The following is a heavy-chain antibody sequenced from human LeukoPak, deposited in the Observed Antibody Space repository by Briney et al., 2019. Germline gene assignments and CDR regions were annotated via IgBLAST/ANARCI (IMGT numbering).Heavy chain of an antibody. D-gene: IGHD3-10*01. CDR2: ISGSGGST. Sequence: GGSLRLSCAASGFTFSSYAMGWVRQAPGKGLEWVSAISGSGGSTYYADSVKGRFTISRDNSKNTLYLQMNSLRAEDTAVYYCAKAEMVRGVISPTDYWGQGTLVTVSS. V-gene: IGHV3-23*01. CDR1: GFTFSSYA. J-gene: IGHJ4*02. CDR3: AKAEMVRGVISPTDY.